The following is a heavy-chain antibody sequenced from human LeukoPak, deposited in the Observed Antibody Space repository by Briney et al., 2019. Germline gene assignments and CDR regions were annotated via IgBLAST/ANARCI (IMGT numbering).Heavy chain of an antibody. J-gene: IGHJ5*02. CDR3: ARELTYYYGSGSPEGNWFDP. CDR1: GYTFTSYG. D-gene: IGHD3-10*01. Sequence: ASVKVSCKASGYTFTSYGISWVRQAPGQGLEWMGWISAYNGNTNYAQKLQGRVTMTTDTSTSTAYMELRSLRSDDTAVYYCARELTYYYGSGSPEGNWFDPWGQGTLVTVSS. CDR2: ISAYNGNT. V-gene: IGHV1-18*01.